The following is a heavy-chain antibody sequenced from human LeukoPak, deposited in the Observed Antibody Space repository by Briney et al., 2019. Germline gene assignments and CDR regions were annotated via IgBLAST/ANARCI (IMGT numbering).Heavy chain of an antibody. CDR3: ARSGYDTGGHYYGWFDP. Sequence: PSETLSLTCTVSGGSISSGGYYWSWIRQHPGKGLEWIGYIYYSGSTYYNPSLRSRVTISVDRSKNQFSLNLSSVTAADTAVYYCARSGYDTGGHYYGWFDPWGQGTLVTVSS. CDR2: IYYSGST. CDR1: GGSISSGGYY. V-gene: IGHV4-31*03. J-gene: IGHJ5*02. D-gene: IGHD3-22*01.